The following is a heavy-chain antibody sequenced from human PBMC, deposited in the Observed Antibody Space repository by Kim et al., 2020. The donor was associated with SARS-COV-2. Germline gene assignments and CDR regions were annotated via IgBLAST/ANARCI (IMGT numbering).Heavy chain of an antibody. J-gene: IGHJ3*02. V-gene: IGHV3-48*02. CDR2: ITKSSTTI. CDR3: VRDRMGGAFDM. Sequence: GGSLRLSCATSGFTFSAYDMNWVRQAPGKGLEWLSFITKSSTTIYYADSVEGRFTISRDNAKNSLFLQMNSLRDEDTALYYCVRDRMGGAFDMRSQGTM. D-gene: IGHD3-16*01. CDR1: GFTFSAYD.